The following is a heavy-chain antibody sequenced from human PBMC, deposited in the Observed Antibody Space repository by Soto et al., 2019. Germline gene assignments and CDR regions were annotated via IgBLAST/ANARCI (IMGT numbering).Heavy chain of an antibody. Sequence: DSVKVSCKASGHTMTNYGIHLVRQAPGQRLEWMGWINAGNGYTKYSQKFQDRVAITRDTSASTAYMELSSLRSEDTAVYYCAREVAVPGNINFDFWGQGTLVTVS. CDR3: AREVAVPGNINFDF. V-gene: IGHV1-3*01. D-gene: IGHD6-19*01. CDR2: INAGNGYT. CDR1: GHTMTNYG. J-gene: IGHJ4*02.